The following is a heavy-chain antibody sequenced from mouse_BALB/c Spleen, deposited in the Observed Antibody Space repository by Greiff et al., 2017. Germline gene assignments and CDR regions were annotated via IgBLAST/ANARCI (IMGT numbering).Heavy chain of an antibody. CDR1: GFTFSNYW. J-gene: IGHJ4*01. CDR3: TKTLSYYYGSSYYAMDY. Sequence: EVKLQESGGGLVQPGGSMKLSCVASGFTFSNYWMNWVRQSPEKGLEWVAEIRLKSNNYATHYAESVKGRFTISRDDSKSSVYLQMNNLRAEDTGIYYCTKTLSYYYGSSYYAMDYWGQGTSVTVSS. V-gene: IGHV6-6*02. CDR2: IRLKSNNYAT. D-gene: IGHD1-1*01.